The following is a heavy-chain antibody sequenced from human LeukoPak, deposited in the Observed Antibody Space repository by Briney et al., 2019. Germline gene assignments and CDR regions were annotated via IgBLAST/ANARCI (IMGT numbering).Heavy chain of an antibody. CDR2: ISNSGGST. CDR1: GSTLSSYG. Sequence: GGSLRLSCALSGSTLSSYGMSWVRQAPGKGLEWVSGISNSGGSTYYADSVKGRFTISRDNSKNTLYLQMNSLRAEDTAVYYCAKVGLGLGFGYWGQGTLVTVSS. CDR3: AKVGLGLGFGY. V-gene: IGHV3-23*01. J-gene: IGHJ4*02. D-gene: IGHD5-18*01.